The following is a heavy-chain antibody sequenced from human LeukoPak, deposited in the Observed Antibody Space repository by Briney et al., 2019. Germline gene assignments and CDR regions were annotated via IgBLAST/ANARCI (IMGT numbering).Heavy chain of an antibody. V-gene: IGHV4-59*01. CDR3: ARAPYDSSGYWFDP. Sequence: SETLSLTCTVSGGSISSYYWSWIRQPPGKGLEWIGYIYYSGSTNYNPSLKSRVTISVDTSKNQFSLKLSSVTAADTAVYYCARAPYDSSGYWFDPWGQGTLVTVSS. J-gene: IGHJ5*02. CDR1: GGSISSYY. CDR2: IYYSGST. D-gene: IGHD3-22*01.